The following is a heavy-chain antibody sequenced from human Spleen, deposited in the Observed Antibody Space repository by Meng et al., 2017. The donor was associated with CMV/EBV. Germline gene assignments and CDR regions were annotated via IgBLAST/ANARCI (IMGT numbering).Heavy chain of an antibody. J-gene: IGHJ3*02. CDR1: GGSISTNY. CDR3: AGPGHMGASPHDPFDI. Sequence: GSLRLSCTVSGGSISTNYWSWVRQPPGGGLEYIGHISYTGNTHYNPSLKSRVTISMDTSKNQFSPKLNSVTTADTAMYYCAGPGHMGASPHDPFDIWGQGTMVTVSS. V-gene: IGHV4-59*01. CDR2: ISYTGNT. D-gene: IGHD1-26*01.